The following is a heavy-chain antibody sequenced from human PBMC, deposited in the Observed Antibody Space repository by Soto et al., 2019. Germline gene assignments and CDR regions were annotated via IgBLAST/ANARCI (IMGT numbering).Heavy chain of an antibody. D-gene: IGHD5-18*01. CDR3: ARKKEYSYGPPYFNY. CDR1: GGSISSGGYY. Sequence: SETLSLTCTVSGGSISSGGYYWSWIRQHPGKGLEWIGNIYYSGSTFYNPSLKSRVTISVDTSKNQFSLKLSSVTAADTAVYNCARKKEYSYGPPYFNYGGRGTLVPVSS. J-gene: IGHJ4*02. V-gene: IGHV4-31*03. CDR2: IYYSGST.